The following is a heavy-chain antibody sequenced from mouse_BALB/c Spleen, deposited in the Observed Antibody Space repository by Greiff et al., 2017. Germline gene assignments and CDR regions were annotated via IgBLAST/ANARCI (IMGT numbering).Heavy chain of an antibody. V-gene: IGHV1-82*01. CDR1: GYAFSSSW. D-gene: IGHD1-2*01. J-gene: IGHJ3*01. CDR2: IYPGDGDT. Sequence: VQLQQSGPELVKPGASVKISCKASGYAFSSSWMNWVKQRPGQGLEWIGRIYPGDGDTNYNGKFKGKATLTADKSSSTAYMQLSSLTSVDSAVYFCAIYYGYVGCFAYWGQGTLVTVSA. CDR3: AIYYGYVGCFAY.